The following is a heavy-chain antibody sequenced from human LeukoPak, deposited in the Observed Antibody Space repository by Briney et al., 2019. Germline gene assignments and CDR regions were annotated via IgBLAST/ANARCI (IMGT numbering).Heavy chain of an antibody. V-gene: IGHV3-33*01. CDR2: IWYDGSNK. CDR1: GFTFSSYG. Sequence: GGSLRLSCAASGFTFSSYGMHWVRQAPGKGLEWVAVIWYDGSNKYYADSVKGRFTISRDNSKNTLYLQTNSLRAEDTAVYYCARGLVMDPIDYWGQGTLVTVSS. J-gene: IGHJ4*02. CDR3: ARGLVMDPIDY. D-gene: IGHD3-22*01.